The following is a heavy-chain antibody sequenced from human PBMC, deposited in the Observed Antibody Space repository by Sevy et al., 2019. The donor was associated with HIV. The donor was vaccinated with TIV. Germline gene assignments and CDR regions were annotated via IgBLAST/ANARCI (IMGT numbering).Heavy chain of an antibody. CDR3: ARDMKYYDILSRHYGMDV. CDR1: GGSISSYY. CDR2: IYTSGST. Sequence: SETLSLTCTVSGGSISSYYWSWIRQPAGKGLEWIGRIYTSGSTNYNPSLKSRVTMSVDTSKNQFSLKLSSVTAADTAVYYCARDMKYYDILSRHYGMDVWGQGTTVTVSS. V-gene: IGHV4-4*07. J-gene: IGHJ6*02. D-gene: IGHD3-9*01.